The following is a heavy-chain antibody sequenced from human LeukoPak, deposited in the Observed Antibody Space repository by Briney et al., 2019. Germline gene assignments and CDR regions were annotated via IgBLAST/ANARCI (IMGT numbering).Heavy chain of an antibody. D-gene: IGHD3-10*01. V-gene: IGHV3-21*01. J-gene: IGHJ4*02. CDR3: ARDINYYGSGSYYKSFDY. CDR1: GFTFSSYS. Sequence: GSLRLSCAASGFTFSSYSMNWVRQAPGKGLEWVSSISSSSSYIYYADSVKGRFTISRDNAKNSLYLQMNSLRAEDTAVYYCARDINYYGSGSYYKSFDYWGQGTLVTVSS. CDR2: ISSSSSYI.